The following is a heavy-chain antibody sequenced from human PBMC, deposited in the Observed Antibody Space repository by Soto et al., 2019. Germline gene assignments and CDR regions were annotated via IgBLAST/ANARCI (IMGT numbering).Heavy chain of an antibody. CDR3: ARSRLEMATTPTDDY. J-gene: IGHJ4*02. V-gene: IGHV4-59*01. CDR1: GGSISSYS. D-gene: IGHD1-1*01. CDR2: IYYSGST. Sequence: QVQLQESGPGLVKPSESLSLTCTISGGSISSYSWNWIRQPPGKGLEWIGYIYYSGSTRYNPSLKSRVTRSVHTSKNQFSLMLSSVTVADSAVYYCARSRLEMATTPTDDYWGQGSLVTVSS.